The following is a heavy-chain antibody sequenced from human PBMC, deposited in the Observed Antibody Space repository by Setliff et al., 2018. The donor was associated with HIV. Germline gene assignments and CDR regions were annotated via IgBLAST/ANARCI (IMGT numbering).Heavy chain of an antibody. V-gene: IGHV4-4*09. J-gene: IGHJ4*02. CDR3: AGDYAGSGRPFDY. CDR1: GGSISSYY. CDR2: IYTTGST. D-gene: IGHD4-17*01. Sequence: TLSLTCTVSGGSISSYYWSWIRQPPGKGLEWIGYIYTTGSTNYNPSLKSRVTISKDTSKNQLSLKLTSVTAADTAVYFCAGDYAGSGRPFDYWGQGTLVTVSS.